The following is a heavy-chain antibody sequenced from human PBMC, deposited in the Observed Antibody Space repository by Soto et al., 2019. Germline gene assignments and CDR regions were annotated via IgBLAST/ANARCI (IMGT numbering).Heavy chain of an antibody. J-gene: IGHJ6*02. Sequence: GESLKISCKGSGYSFTSYWISWVRQMPGKGLEWMGRIDPSDSYTNYSPSFQGHVTISADKSISTAYLQWSSLKASDTAMYYCARHIVVVPAARDYYYGMDVWGQGTTVTVSS. CDR1: GYSFTSYW. CDR3: ARHIVVVPAARDYYYGMDV. V-gene: IGHV5-10-1*01. CDR2: IDPSDSYT. D-gene: IGHD2-2*01.